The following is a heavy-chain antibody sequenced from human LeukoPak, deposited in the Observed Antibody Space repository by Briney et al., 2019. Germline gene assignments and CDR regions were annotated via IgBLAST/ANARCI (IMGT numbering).Heavy chain of an antibody. CDR1: GFNFSYYE. V-gene: IGHV3-48*03. CDR3: AKVVGATTWDPLFDY. D-gene: IGHD1-26*01. Sequence: GGSLRLSCAASGFNFSYYEMNWVRQAPGKGLEWVSFISNTGNHIYYADSVKGRFTISRDNAKNSLYLQMNSLRAEDTALYYCAKVVGATTWDPLFDYWGQGTLVTVSS. J-gene: IGHJ4*02. CDR2: ISNTGNHI.